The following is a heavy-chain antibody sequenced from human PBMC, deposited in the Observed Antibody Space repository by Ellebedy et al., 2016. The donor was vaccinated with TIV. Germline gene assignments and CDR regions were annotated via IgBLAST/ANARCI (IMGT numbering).Heavy chain of an antibody. D-gene: IGHD5-18*01. Sequence: SETLSLXXAVYGGSFSGYYWSWIRQPPGKGLEWIGEINHSGSTNYNPSLKSRVTISVDTSKNQFSLKLSSVTAADTAVYYCARETDTAYGLWGQGTLVTVSS. CDR1: GGSFSGYY. J-gene: IGHJ4*02. CDR2: INHSGST. CDR3: ARETDTAYGL. V-gene: IGHV4-34*01.